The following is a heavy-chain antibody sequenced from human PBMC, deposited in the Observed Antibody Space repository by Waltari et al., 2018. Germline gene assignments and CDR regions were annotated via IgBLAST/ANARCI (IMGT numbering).Heavy chain of an antibody. D-gene: IGHD6-13*01. CDR3: ARHRIAARYYYYGMDV. CDR2: IYPGDSDT. J-gene: IGHJ6*02. V-gene: IGHV5-51*01. Sequence: EVQLVQSGAEVKKPGESLKISCKGSGYSFTRYWIGWVRQLPGKGLEWMGLIYPGDSDTRYSPSFQGQVTISADKSISTAYLQWSSLKASDTAMYYCARHRIAARYYYYGMDVWGQGTTVTVSS. CDR1: GYSFTRYW.